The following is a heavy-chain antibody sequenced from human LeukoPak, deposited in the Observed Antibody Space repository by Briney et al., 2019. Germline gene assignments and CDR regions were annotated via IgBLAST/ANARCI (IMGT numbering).Heavy chain of an antibody. V-gene: IGHV3-15*01. Sequence: GGSLRLSCAASGFTFSSAWMSWVRQAPGKGLEWVGRIKSKTDGGPTDYAAPVKGRFTISRDDSKNTLYLQMNSVKSEDTVVYYCTTDYGGSEFDYWAGGPLVSVSS. D-gene: IGHD1-26*01. J-gene: IGHJ4*02. CDR3: TTDYGGSEFDY. CDR1: GFTFSSAW. CDR2: IKSKTDGGPT.